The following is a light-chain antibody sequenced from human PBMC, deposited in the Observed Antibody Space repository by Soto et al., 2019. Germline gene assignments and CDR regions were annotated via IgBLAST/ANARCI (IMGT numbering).Light chain of an antibody. Sequence: EIVLTQSPAPLSLSPGERATLSCRASQSVSSYLAWYQQKPGQAPRLLIYDASNRATGIPARFSGSGSGTDFTLTISTLEPEDFAVYYCQQRSNGPPVLFTCGPGTKVDIK. J-gene: IGKJ3*01. CDR1: QSVSSY. V-gene: IGKV3-11*01. CDR2: DAS. CDR3: QQRSNGPPVLFT.